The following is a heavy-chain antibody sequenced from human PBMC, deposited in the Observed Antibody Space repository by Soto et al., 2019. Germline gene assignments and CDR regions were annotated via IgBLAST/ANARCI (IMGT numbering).Heavy chain of an antibody. CDR3: AHSATVSDAFDI. CDR2: IYWDDDK. Sequence: QITLKESGPTLVKPTQTLTLTCTFSGFSLRISGVGVGWIRQPPGKALEWLALIYWDDDKRYSPSLKSRLTITKDPSKNQVVLTMTNIDPVDTATYYCAHSATVSDAFDILGQGTMVTVSS. V-gene: IGHV2-5*02. J-gene: IGHJ3*02. D-gene: IGHD2-15*01. CDR1: GFSLRISGVG.